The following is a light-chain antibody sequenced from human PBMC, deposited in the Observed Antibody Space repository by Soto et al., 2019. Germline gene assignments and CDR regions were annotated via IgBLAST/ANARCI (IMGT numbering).Light chain of an antibody. CDR1: QSVSSN. Sequence: EIVMTQSPATLSVSPGERATLSCRASQSVSSNLAWYQQKPGQAPRLLIYGASTRATGIPARFSGSGSGTEFTLTISSLQSEDFAVYSRQQYNNWPRTFGQGPKVEIK. J-gene: IGKJ1*01. CDR2: GAS. V-gene: IGKV3-15*01. CDR3: QQYNNWPRT.